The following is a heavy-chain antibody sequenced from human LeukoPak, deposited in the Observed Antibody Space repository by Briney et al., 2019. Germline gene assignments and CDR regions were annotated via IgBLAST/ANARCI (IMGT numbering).Heavy chain of an antibody. D-gene: IGHD5-24*01. J-gene: IGHJ6*02. Sequence: GGSLRLSCTASGLTFSSYAMNWVRQAPGKGLEGVSSISDTGDYTDHADSVKGRFTTSRDNSKNTLYLLMNSLRAEDTAVYYCAKWRRSSPIGGMDVWGQGTTVTVSS. CDR2: ISDTGDYT. CDR3: AKWRRSSPIGGMDV. CDR1: GLTFSSYA. V-gene: IGHV3-23*01.